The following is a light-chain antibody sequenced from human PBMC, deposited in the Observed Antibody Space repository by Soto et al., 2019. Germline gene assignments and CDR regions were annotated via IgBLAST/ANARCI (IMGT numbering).Light chain of an antibody. CDR1: QSVSSSY. CDR3: QQYGSSPLIT. J-gene: IGKJ5*01. V-gene: IGKV3-20*01. CDR2: GAS. Sequence: EIVLTQSPGTLSLSAGERATLSCRASQSVSSSYLAWYQQKPGQAPRLLIYGASSRATGIPDRFSGSGSGTDFTLTSSRLEPEDFAVYYCQQYGSSPLITFGQGTRLEIK.